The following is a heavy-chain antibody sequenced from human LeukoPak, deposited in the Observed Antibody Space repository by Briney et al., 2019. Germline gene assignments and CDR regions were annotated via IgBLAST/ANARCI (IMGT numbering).Heavy chain of an antibody. V-gene: IGHV1-2*02. J-gene: IGHJ3*02. CDR3: ARGTYPQAAFDI. CDR2: INPNSGGT. CDR1: GYTFTGYY. Sequence: ASVKVSCKASGYTFTGYYMHWVRQAPGQGLEWMGWINPNSGGTNYAQKFQGRVTMTRDTSISTAYMELSRLRSDDTAVYYCARGTYPQAAFDIWGQETMVTVSS. D-gene: IGHD2-2*02.